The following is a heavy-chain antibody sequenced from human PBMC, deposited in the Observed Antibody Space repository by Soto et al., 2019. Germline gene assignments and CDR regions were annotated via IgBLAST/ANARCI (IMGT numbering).Heavy chain of an antibody. J-gene: IGHJ4*02. CDR1: GFTFSSYA. CDR2: ISGSGGST. D-gene: IGHD3-3*01. CDR3: AKDLRSGYLKSLVLSEAFGPFYY. Sequence: LRLSCAASGFTFSSYAMSLFRQAPGKGLEWVSAISGSGGSTYYADSVKGRFTISRDNSKNTLYLQMNSLRAEDTAVYYCAKDLRSGYLKSLVLSEAFGPFYYWGQGTLVTVSS. V-gene: IGHV3-23*01.